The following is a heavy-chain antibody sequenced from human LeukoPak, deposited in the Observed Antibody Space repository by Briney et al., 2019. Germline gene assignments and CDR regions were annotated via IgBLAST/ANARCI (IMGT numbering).Heavy chain of an antibody. Sequence: PGRSLRLSCAASGFTFSYYAIHWVRQAPGKGLEWVALISYDGTNKYYAESVRGRFTISRHNSRSTLYLYMNSLTGADTSVYYCALTTIGVVYYFDFWGQGTVLTVSS. CDR2: ISYDGTNK. CDR3: ALTTIGVVYYFDF. J-gene: IGHJ4*02. V-gene: IGHV3-30*04. D-gene: IGHD1/OR15-1a*01. CDR1: GFTFSYYA.